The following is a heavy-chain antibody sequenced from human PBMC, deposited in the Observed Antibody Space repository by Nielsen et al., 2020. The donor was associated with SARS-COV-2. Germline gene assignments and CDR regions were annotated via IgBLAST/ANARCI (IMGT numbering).Heavy chain of an antibody. Sequence: GESLKISCEASGFTFSNYWMHWVRQVPGKGLVWVSRINNDGSKPSYADSVEGRFTISRDNAKNTLYLQMNSLRAEDMAVYYCARDLGVPAADYWGRGTLVTVSS. V-gene: IGHV3-74*01. CDR1: GFTFSNYW. CDR3: ARDLGVPAADY. CDR2: INNDGSKP. J-gene: IGHJ4*02. D-gene: IGHD2-2*01.